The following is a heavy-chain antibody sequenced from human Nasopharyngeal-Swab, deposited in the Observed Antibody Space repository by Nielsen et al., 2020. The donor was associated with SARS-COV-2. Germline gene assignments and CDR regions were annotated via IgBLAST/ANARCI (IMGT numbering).Heavy chain of an antibody. CDR3: ARGYSGYYYFDY. D-gene: IGHD5-12*01. Sequence: WIRQCPGKGLEWVAVISYDGSNKYYEDSVKGRFTISRDNSKNTLYLQMNSLRAEDTAVYYCARGYSGYYYFDYWGQGTLVTVSS. V-gene: IGHV3-30*03. J-gene: IGHJ4*02. CDR2: ISYDGSNK.